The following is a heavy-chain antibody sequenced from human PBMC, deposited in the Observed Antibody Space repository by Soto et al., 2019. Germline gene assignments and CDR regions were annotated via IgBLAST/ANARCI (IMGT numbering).Heavy chain of an antibody. J-gene: IGHJ5*02. CDR3: ARGWDHYDSSGLRTWFDP. CDR2: LIPIFGTP. CDR1: GGTFSDYG. D-gene: IGHD3-22*01. V-gene: IGHV1-69*13. Sequence: SVKVSCKASGGTFSDYGIHWVRQAPGQGLEWMGGLIPIFGTPNYAQKFQGRVTITADESTSTAYMELSSLRSEDTAVYYCARGWDHYDSSGLRTWFDPWGQGTLVTSPQ.